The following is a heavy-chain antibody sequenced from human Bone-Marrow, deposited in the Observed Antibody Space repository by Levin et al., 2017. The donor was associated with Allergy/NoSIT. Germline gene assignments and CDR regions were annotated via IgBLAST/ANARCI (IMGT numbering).Heavy chain of an antibody. CDR3: ARGVSAAYPETGAS. V-gene: IGHV3-48*01. J-gene: IGHJ5*02. Sequence: GESLKISCAASGFTFSAYSINWVRQAPGKGLEWLSYISSSSDKIYYADSVKGRFTVSRDNAKSSLYLQMNSLRAEDTAVYFCARGVSAAYPETGASWGQGALVTVSS. D-gene: IGHD2-2*01. CDR1: GFTFSAYS. CDR2: ISSSSDKI.